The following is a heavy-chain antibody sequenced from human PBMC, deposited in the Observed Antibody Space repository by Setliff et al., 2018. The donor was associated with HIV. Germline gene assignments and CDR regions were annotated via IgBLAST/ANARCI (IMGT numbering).Heavy chain of an antibody. Sequence: GGSLRLSCAASGFSFSTHAMHWVRQAPGKGPEWVALIWFDGSKKYYADSVKGRFTISRDTSKSTLYLHMKSLRAEDTAVYYCARDLMPQDIVVVPAAIGPDYWGQGTLVTVSS. V-gene: IGHV3-33*01. CDR3: ARDLMPQDIVVVPAAIGPDY. J-gene: IGHJ4*02. D-gene: IGHD2-2*02. CDR1: GFSFSTHA. CDR2: IWFDGSKK.